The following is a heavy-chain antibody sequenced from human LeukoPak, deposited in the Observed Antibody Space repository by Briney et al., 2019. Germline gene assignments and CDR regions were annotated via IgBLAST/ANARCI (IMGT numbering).Heavy chain of an antibody. CDR1: GFTFSGSA. V-gene: IGHV3-73*01. D-gene: IGHD2-8*02. CDR2: IRSKANSYAT. J-gene: IGHJ4*02. CDR3: IPWWAPLGAGG. Sequence: LAGGSLRLSCAASGFTFSGSAMHWVRQASGKGLEWVGRIRSKANSYATVYAASVKGRFTISRDDSKNTAYLQMNSLKTEDTAVYYCIPWWAPLGAGGWGQGTLVTVSS.